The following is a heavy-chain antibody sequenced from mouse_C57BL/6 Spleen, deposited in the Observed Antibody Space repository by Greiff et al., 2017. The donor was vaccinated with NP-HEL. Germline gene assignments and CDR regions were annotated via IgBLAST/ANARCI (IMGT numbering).Heavy chain of an antibody. CDR1: GFNFNSYW. D-gene: IGHD1-3*01. V-gene: IGHV1-74*01. CDR3: ARSGGKGYAMDY. J-gene: IGHJ4*01. CDR2: IHPSDSDT. Sequence: QVQLQQPVAELVKPGASVKVSCKASGFNFNSYWMHWVKQRPGQGLEWIGRIHPSDSDTNYNPKFKGKATLTVDKSSSTAHMELLSLTSDDFAVYYCARSGGKGYAMDYWGQGTSVTVSS.